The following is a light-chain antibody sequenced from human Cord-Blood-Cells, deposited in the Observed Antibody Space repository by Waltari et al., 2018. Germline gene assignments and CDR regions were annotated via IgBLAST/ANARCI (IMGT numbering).Light chain of an antibody. V-gene: IGLV2-23*03. J-gene: IGLJ3*02. CDR3: CSYAGSSTFERV. CDR1: SSDVGSYNL. CDR2: EGS. Sequence: QSALTQPASVSGSPGQSITISCTGTSSDVGSYNLISWYQQHPGKAPKPMIYEGSKGPSGVSNRFSGSKSGNTASLTISGLQAEDEADYYCCSYAGSSTFERVFGGGTKLTVL.